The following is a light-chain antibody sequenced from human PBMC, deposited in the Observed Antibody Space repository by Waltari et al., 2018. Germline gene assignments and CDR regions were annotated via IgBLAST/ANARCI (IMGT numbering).Light chain of an antibody. CDR3: YSTDSSGLGV. CDR2: EDH. V-gene: IGLV3-10*01. J-gene: IGLJ1*01. Sequence: SDELTQPPSVSVSPGQTARITCSGDALPKKYAHWYQQKSGQAPVVVLYEDHKRPAEIPERCSGFSSGTMATLTIRGAQVEDEADYYCYSTDSSGLGVFGTGTKVTVL. CDR1: ALPKKY.